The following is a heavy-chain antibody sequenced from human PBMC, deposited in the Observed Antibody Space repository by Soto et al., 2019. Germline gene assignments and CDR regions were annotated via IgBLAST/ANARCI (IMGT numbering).Heavy chain of an antibody. V-gene: IGHV5-51*01. CDR1: GYSFTSYW. CDR2: IYPGDSDT. CDR3: ARHARGEQQLLRRFYYHYDVMDV. Sequence: GESMQISCKGSGYSFTSYWIGWVRQMPGKGLEWMGIIYPGDSDTRYSPSFQGQVTISADKSISTAYLQWSSLKASDTAMYYCARHARGEQQLLRRFYYHYDVMDVCGQGSTVTGSS. D-gene: IGHD6-13*01. J-gene: IGHJ6*02.